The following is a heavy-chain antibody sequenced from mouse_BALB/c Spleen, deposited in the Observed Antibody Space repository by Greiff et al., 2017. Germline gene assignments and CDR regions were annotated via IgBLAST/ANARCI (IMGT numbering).Heavy chain of an antibody. CDR1: GFTFSSYA. CDR3: ANYYGSSYVGWFAY. D-gene: IGHD1-1*01. Sequence: EVMLVESGGGLVKPGGSLKLSCAASGFTFSSYAMSWVRQTPEKRLEWVASISSGGSTYYPDSVKGRFTISRDNARNILYLQMSSLRSEDTAMYYCANYYGSSYVGWFAYWGQGTLVTVSA. CDR2: ISSGGST. J-gene: IGHJ3*01. V-gene: IGHV5-6-5*01.